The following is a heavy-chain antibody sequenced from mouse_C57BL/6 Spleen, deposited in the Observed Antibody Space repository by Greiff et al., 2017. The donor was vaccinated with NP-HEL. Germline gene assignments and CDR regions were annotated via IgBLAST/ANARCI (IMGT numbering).Heavy chain of an antibody. CDR1: GFTFSSYA. CDR2: ISDGGSYT. J-gene: IGHJ1*03. D-gene: IGHD1-1*01. V-gene: IGHV5-4*01. CDR3: ARDRGVVAKDWYFDV. Sequence: EVKLMESGGGLVKPGGSLKLSCAASGFTFSSYAMSWVRQTPEKRLEWVATISDGGSYTYYPDNVKGRFTISRDNAKNNLYLQMSHLKFEDTAMYYCARDRGVVAKDWYFDVWGTGTTVTVSS.